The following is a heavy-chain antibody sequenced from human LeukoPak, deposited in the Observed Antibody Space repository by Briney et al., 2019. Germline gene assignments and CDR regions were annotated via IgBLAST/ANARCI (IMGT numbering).Heavy chain of an antibody. Sequence: PSETLSLTCTVSGGSINSGNYYWTWSRQPTGKGLEWIGRFFATGSTSSSHNPSLSGRASISVDTSKNQFPLELTSVTAADTAVFYCARGIVSPRFYDYMDVWGKGTTVTVSS. CDR3: ARGIVSPRFYDYMDV. D-gene: IGHD1-26*01. V-gene: IGHV4-61*02. CDR2: FFATGST. J-gene: IGHJ6*03. CDR1: GGSINSGNYY.